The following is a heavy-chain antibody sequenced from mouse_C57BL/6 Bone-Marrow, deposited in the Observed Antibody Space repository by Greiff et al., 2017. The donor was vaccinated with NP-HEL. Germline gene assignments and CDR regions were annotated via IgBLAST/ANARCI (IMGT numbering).Heavy chain of an antibody. CDR2: INYDGSST. V-gene: IGHV5-16*01. D-gene: IGHD2-2*01. CDR1: GFTFSDYY. J-gene: IGHJ2*01. CDR3: AREGSMVPFDY. Sequence: EVKLVESEGGLVQPGSSMKLSCTASGFTFSDYYMAWVRQVPEKGLEWVANINYDGSSTYYLDSLKSRFIISRDNAKNILYLQMSSLKSEDTATYYCAREGSMVPFDYWGQGTTLTVSS.